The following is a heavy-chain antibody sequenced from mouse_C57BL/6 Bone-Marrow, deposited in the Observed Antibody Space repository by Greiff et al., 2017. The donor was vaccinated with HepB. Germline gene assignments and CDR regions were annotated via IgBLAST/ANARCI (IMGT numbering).Heavy chain of an antibody. J-gene: IGHJ4*01. V-gene: IGHV1-81*01. CDR3: ARVGGYDEDYYAMDY. CDR2: IYPRSGNT. D-gene: IGHD2-2*01. Sequence: VQRVESGAELARPGASVKLSCKASGYTFTSYGISWVKQRTGQGLEWIGEIYPRSGNTYYNEKFKGKATLTADKSSSTAYMELRSLTSEDSAVYFCARVGGYDEDYYAMDYWGQGTSVTVSS. CDR1: GYTFTSYG.